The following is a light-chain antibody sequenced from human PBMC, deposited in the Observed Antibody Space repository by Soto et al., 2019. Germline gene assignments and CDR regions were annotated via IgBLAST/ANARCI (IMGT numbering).Light chain of an antibody. Sequence: EIVLTQSPATLSLSPGERATLSCRASQSVSSYLAWYQQKPGQAPRLLIYGASTRATGIPARFSGSGSGTDFALTISRLEPEDFALYYCQQYKTVGQGTKVDIK. CDR2: GAS. J-gene: IGKJ1*01. CDR1: QSVSSY. V-gene: IGKV3-11*01. CDR3: QQYKT.